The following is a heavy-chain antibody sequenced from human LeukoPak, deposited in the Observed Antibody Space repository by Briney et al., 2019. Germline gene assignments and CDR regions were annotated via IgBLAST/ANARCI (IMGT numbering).Heavy chain of an antibody. V-gene: IGHV3-23*01. CDR1: GFTFSNYA. Sequence: PGGSLRLSCAASGFTFSNYALNCVRQAPGRGLEWVSAISNSGANTYYADSVKGRFTISRDNPKNTLYLQMNSLRAEDTAIYYCAKGPSGWSRGDFDYWGQGTLVTVSS. CDR3: AKGPSGWSRGDFDY. CDR2: ISNSGANT. J-gene: IGHJ4*02. D-gene: IGHD6-19*01.